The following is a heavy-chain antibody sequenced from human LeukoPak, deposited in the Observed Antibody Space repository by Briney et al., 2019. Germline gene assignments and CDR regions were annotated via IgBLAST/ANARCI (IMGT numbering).Heavy chain of an antibody. Sequence: SETLSLTCTVSGASIRSYYWSWIRQPPGKGLEWIGYIYYSGSTNYNPSLKSRVTLSLDTSKNQFSLRLNSVTAADTAVYYCATLQKYFFDDWGQGTLGTVSS. J-gene: IGHJ4*02. CDR2: IYYSGST. V-gene: IGHV4-59*08. CDR3: ATLQKYFFDD. D-gene: IGHD4-11*01. CDR1: GASIRSYY.